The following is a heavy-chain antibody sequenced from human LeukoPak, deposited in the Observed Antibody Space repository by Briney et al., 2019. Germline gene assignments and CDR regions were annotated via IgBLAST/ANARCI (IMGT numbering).Heavy chain of an antibody. CDR3: ARVWNKWELPSYDY. V-gene: IGHV3-11*01. Sequence: MSGGSLRLSCAASGFTFSDYYMSWIRQAPGRGLEWVSYISNSGNNIYSTDSVKGRFTISRDNAESSLYLQMNSLRAEDTAVYFCARVWNKWELPSYDYWGQGTLVTVSS. D-gene: IGHD1-26*01. J-gene: IGHJ4*02. CDR2: ISNSGNNI. CDR1: GFTFSDYY.